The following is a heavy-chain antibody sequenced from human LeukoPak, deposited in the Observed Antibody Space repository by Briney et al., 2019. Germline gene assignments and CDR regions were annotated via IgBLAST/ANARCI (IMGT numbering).Heavy chain of an antibody. V-gene: IGHV3-73*01. Sequence: GGCLRLSCAASGFTFSGAAMHWVRQAPGKGLEWVGRIRSKANSYATSYGASAKGRFTISRDDSKNTAYLQMNSLRAEDTAVYYCAKDRLPDYGDYVQPVDYWGQGTLVTVSS. CDR1: GFTFSGAA. CDR3: AKDRLPDYGDYVQPVDY. CDR2: IRSKANSYAT. J-gene: IGHJ4*02. D-gene: IGHD4-17*01.